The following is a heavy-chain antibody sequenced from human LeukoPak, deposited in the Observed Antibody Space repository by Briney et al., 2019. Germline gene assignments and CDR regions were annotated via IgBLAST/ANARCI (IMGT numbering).Heavy chain of an antibody. Sequence: SETLSLTCTVSGASISSDSNYWAWVRQPPGKGLQWIGSIYHTGSTFYNPSLMRRVSISIDSSKNQFSLKLSSVTVADTALYYCARDISISWFYSWGQGTLVSVSS. J-gene: IGHJ5*01. V-gene: IGHV4-39*07. CDR3: ARDISISWFYS. D-gene: IGHD3-3*02. CDR1: GASISSDSNY. CDR2: IYHTGST.